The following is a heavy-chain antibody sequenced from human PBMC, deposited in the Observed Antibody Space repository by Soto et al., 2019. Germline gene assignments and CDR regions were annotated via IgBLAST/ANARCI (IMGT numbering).Heavy chain of an antibody. D-gene: IGHD3-10*01. V-gene: IGHV2-5*02. J-gene: IGHJ4*02. CDR3: AHRRGAWFGDSPPSFDY. Sequence: QITLKESGPTLVKPTQTLTLTCTFSGFSLSTSGVGVGWIRQPPGKALEWLALIYWDDDKRYSPSLKSRLTITKDTSKNQLGLTMNIMDPVAAATYYCAHRRGAWFGDSPPSFDYWGPGTLVTVSS. CDR2: IYWDDDK. CDR1: GFSLSTSGVG.